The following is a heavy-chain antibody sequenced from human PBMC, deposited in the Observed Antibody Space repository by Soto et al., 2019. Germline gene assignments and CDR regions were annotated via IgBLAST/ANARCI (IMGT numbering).Heavy chain of an antibody. Sequence: SQTLSLTCAISGDSVSSNSAAWNWIWQSPSRGLEWLGRTYYRSKWYNDYAVSVKSRITINPDTSKNQFSLQLNSVTPEDTAVYYCARTTVVTTGSYYYYYGMDVWGQGTTVTVS. J-gene: IGHJ6*02. D-gene: IGHD4-17*01. CDR1: GDSVSSNSAA. CDR2: TYYRSKWYN. V-gene: IGHV6-1*01. CDR3: ARTTVVTTGSYYYYYGMDV.